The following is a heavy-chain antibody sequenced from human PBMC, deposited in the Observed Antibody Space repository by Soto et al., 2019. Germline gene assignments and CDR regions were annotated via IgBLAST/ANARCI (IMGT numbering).Heavy chain of an antibody. CDR3: ARPSSGYSSSYDAFDI. J-gene: IGHJ3*02. V-gene: IGHV3-33*01. CDR1: GFTFRSYG. Sequence: QPGGSLRLSCAASGFTFRSYGIHWVRQAPGKGLEWVAVIWYDGSNKYYADSVKGRFTISRDNSKNTLYLQMNSLRVEDTAVYYCARPSSGYSSSYDAFDIWGQGTMVTVSS. CDR2: IWYDGSNK. D-gene: IGHD3-22*01.